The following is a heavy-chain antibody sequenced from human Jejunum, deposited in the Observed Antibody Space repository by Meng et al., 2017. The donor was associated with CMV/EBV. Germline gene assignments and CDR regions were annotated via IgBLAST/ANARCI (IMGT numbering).Heavy chain of an antibody. CDR3: ARDRVHFSDDYYYYGMDV. V-gene: IGHV4-39*07. CDR1: SS. D-gene: IGHD1-1*01. Sequence: SSWGWIRQPPGRGLEWIASIYYGGSTYYSPSLKSRVTISVDTSKNQFSLSLSSVTAADTAVYYCARDRVHFSDDYYYYGMDVWGLGTTVTVSS. J-gene: IGHJ6*02. CDR2: IYYGGST.